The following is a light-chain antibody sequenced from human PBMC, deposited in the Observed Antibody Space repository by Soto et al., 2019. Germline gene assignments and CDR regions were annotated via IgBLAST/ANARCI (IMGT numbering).Light chain of an antibody. CDR3: KQSSAFPLT. CDR1: QGINNW. CDR2: AVS. J-gene: IGKJ4*01. Sequence: GARVTITCRASQGINNWLAWYQQKPGKAPELLIYAVSYLQSGVPSRFSGSGPGTDFTLTISSLQPEDFATYFCKQSSAFPLTFGGGTKVDIK. V-gene: IGKV1-12*01.